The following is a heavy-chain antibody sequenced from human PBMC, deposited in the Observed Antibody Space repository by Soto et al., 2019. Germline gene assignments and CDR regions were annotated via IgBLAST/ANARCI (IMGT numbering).Heavy chain of an antibody. J-gene: IGHJ2*01. CDR1: GGFLSISGYY. CDR2: IYHSGST. Sequence: SETLCLPCTISGGFLSISGYYGGWIRQPPGKGLEWIGGIYHSGSTNYNPSLTRRVTLSVDTSKNQVSLKLTSVTAADTAVYYCARLASGWQYYYFDFWGRGTPVTVSS. D-gene: IGHD6-19*01. V-gene: IGHV4-39*07. CDR3: ARLASGWQYYYFDF.